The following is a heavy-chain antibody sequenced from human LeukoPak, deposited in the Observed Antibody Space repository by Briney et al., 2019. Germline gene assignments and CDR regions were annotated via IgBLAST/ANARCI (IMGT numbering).Heavy chain of an antibody. Sequence: PGGSLRLSCAASGFTFSNYAINWVRQAPGKWLEWVSAISGSGATTHHADSVRGRFTISRDNSKNPIYLHMNSLRAGDTAIYYCAKALTSGWFGGGATLWGQGTMVTVSS. CDR1: GFTFSNYA. J-gene: IGHJ3*01. CDR3: AKALTSGWFGGGATL. V-gene: IGHV3-23*01. D-gene: IGHD3-10*01. CDR2: ISGSGATT.